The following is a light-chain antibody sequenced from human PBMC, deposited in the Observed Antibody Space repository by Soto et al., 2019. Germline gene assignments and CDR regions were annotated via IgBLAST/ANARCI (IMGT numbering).Light chain of an antibody. CDR3: QQYNNWPRT. CDR2: GAS. Sequence: EIVMTQSPATLSVSPGERATLSCRASQSISITLAWYQQKPGQAPRLLIYGASTRATDIPARFSGSGSGTEFTLTISGLQSEDFADYYCQQYNNWPRTFGGGTKVQI. J-gene: IGKJ4*01. CDR1: QSISIT. V-gene: IGKV3-15*01.